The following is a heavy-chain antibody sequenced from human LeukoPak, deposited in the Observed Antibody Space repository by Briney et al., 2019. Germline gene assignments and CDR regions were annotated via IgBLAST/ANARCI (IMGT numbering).Heavy chain of an antibody. D-gene: IGHD3-3*01. CDR3: ARDQYDTWSRRGNFDS. J-gene: IGHJ4*02. V-gene: IGHV3-21*04. CDR1: GFTFSTYN. Sequence: GGSLRLSCAASGFTFSTYNMNWVRQAPGKGLEWVSSISSGSGYIYYADSMKGRFTISRDNAKNSLYLQMNSLRVEDTAVFYCARDQYDTWSRRGNFDSWGQGTLVIVSS. CDR2: ISSGSGYI.